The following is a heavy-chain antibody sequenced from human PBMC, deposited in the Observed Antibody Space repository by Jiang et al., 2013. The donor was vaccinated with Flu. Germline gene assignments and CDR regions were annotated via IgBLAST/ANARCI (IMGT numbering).Heavy chain of an antibody. CDR2: IDWDDDK. CDR3: TRMRGSSYYFDY. Sequence: LIDWDDDKFYSTSLETRLTISKDTSKNQVVLTMTNVDPVDTATYYCTRMRGSSYYFDYWGQGTLVTVSS. V-gene: IGHV2-70*01. D-gene: IGHD3-16*01. J-gene: IGHJ4*02.